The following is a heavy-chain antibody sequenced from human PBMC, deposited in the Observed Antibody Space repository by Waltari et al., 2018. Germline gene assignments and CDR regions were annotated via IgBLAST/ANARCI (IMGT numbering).Heavy chain of an antibody. CDR3: AKESDIVALDY. CDR2: MREDGRNK. J-gene: IGHJ4*02. D-gene: IGHD2-15*01. V-gene: IGHV3-30*02. CDR1: GFTFSSYG. Sequence: QVQLVESGGGVVQPGGSLRLSCAASGFTFSSYGMHWVRQAPGKGLEWWAVMREDGRNKYSADSVKGRFTIARDNSKITLYLQMNSLSAGDSAVYYCAKESDIVALDYWGQGTLVTVPS.